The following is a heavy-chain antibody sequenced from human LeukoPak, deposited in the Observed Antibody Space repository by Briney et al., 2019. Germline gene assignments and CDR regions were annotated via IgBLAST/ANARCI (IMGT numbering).Heavy chain of an antibody. CDR3: ARFVDGYNWNYFDY. V-gene: IGHV4-59*01. CDR1: GGSISSYY. J-gene: IGHJ4*02. Sequence: PSETLSLTCTVPGGSISSYYWSWIRQPPGKGLEWIGYIYYSGSTNYNPSLKSRVTISVDTSKNQFSLKLSSVTAADTAVYYCARFVDGYNWNYFDYWGQGTLVTVSS. CDR2: IYYSGST. D-gene: IGHD5-24*01.